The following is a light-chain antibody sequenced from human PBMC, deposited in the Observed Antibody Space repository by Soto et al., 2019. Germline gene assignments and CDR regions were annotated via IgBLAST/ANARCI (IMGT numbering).Light chain of an antibody. V-gene: IGKV3-20*01. CDR3: QQYGSSPPLT. J-gene: IGKJ4*01. Sequence: EIVLTQSPGTLSLSPGGRATLSCRASQSVSSSLAWYQQKPGQAPRLLIHGASSRATGIPDRFSGSGSGTDFTLTISRLEPEDFAVYYCQQYGSSPPLTFGGGTKVDTK. CDR1: QSVSSS. CDR2: GAS.